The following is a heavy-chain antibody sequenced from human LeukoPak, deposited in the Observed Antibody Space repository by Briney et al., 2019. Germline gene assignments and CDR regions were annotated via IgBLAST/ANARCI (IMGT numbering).Heavy chain of an antibody. J-gene: IGHJ4*02. Sequence: SETLSLTCAVYGGSFSGYYWSWLRQPPGKGLEWIGEINHSGSTNYNPSLKSRVTISVDTSKNQFSLKLSSVTAADTAVYYCARGNFRYSSSWYGAYYFDYWGQGTLVTVSS. V-gene: IGHV4-34*01. D-gene: IGHD6-13*01. CDR2: INHSGST. CDR1: GGSFSGYY. CDR3: ARGNFRYSSSWYGAYYFDY.